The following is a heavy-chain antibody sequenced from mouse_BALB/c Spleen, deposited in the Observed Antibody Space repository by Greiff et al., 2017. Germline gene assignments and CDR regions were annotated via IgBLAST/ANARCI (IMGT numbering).Heavy chain of an antibody. CDR2: INPSSGYT. Sequence: QVQLQQSGAELARPGASVKMSCKASGYTFTSYTMHWVKQRPGQGLEWIGYINPSSGYTNYNQKFKDKATLTADKSSSTAYMQLSSLTSEDSAVYYCANYYYGSSPFAYWGQGTLVTVSA. CDR1: GYTFTSYT. CDR3: ANYYYGSSPFAY. V-gene: IGHV1-4*01. D-gene: IGHD1-1*01. J-gene: IGHJ3*01.